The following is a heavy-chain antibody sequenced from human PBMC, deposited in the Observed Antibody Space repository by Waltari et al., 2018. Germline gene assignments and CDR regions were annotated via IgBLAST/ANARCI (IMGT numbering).Heavy chain of an antibody. CDR2: IYYSGST. Sequence: QLQLQESGPGLVTPSETLSLTCTVSGGPLSSSSYYWGWIRQPPGKGLEWIGSIYYSGSTYYNPSLKSRVTIAVDTSKNQFSLKLSSVTAADTAVDYWARDGKLWWPLGVDWGQGTLVTVSS. J-gene: IGHJ4*02. CDR1: GGPLSSSSYY. D-gene: IGHD2-21*01. V-gene: IGHV4-39*07. CDR3: ARDGKLWWPLGVD.